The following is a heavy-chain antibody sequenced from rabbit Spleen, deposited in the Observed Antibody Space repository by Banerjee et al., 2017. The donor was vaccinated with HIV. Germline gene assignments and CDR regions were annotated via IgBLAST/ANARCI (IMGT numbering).Heavy chain of an antibody. Sequence: QLKESGGGLVQPGGSLKVSCIASGFDFSSYYMSWVRQAPGKGLEWIGYFDPVFGSTYYASWVNGQFTISSHNAQNTLYLQLNSLTAADTATYFCARDLDDVIGWNFGWWGPGTLVTVS. D-gene: IGHD4-1*01. J-gene: IGHJ4*01. CDR1: GFDFSSYY. CDR3: ARDLDDVIGWNFGW. V-gene: IGHV1S7*01. CDR2: FDPVFGST.